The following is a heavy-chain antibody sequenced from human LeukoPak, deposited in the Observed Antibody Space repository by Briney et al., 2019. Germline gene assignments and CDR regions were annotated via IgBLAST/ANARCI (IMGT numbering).Heavy chain of an antibody. D-gene: IGHD6-13*01. CDR1: GGSFSGYY. Sequence: PSETLSLTCAVYGGSFSGYYWSWIRQPPGKGLEWIGEINHSGSTNYNPSLKSRVTISVDTSKNQFSLKLSSVTAADTAVYYCARGTPKWDAPDAAAGTGRYYYGMDVWGQGTTVTVSS. V-gene: IGHV4-34*01. CDR3: ARGTPKWDAPDAAAGTGRYYYGMDV. J-gene: IGHJ6*02. CDR2: INHSGST.